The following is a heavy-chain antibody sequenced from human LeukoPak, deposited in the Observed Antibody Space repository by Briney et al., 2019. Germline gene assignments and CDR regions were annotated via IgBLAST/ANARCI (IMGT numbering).Heavy chain of an antibody. J-gene: IGHJ3*02. Sequence: GASVKVSCKASGYTFTSYGISWVRQAPGQGLEWMGGIIPIFGTANYAQKFQGRVTITADKSTSTAYMELSSLRSEDTAVYYCARTYFDWLLKYGAFDIWGQGTMVTVSS. CDR1: GYTFTSYG. CDR2: IIPIFGTA. D-gene: IGHD3-9*01. CDR3: ARTYFDWLLKYGAFDI. V-gene: IGHV1-69*06.